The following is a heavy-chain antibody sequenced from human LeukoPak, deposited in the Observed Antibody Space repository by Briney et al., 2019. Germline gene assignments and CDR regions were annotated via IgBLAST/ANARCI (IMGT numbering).Heavy chain of an antibody. Sequence: GGSLRLSCTASGFIFSNYWMTWARQAPGKGLEWVANIRGDGNEKQFEDSVKGRFTISRDNAKNSVFLQMNNLRAEDTAVFYCVRNGDYYRLDYWGQGTLVTVSS. CDR3: VRNGDYYRLDY. J-gene: IGHJ4*02. D-gene: IGHD3-22*01. V-gene: IGHV3-7*01. CDR2: IRGDGNEK. CDR1: GFIFSNYW.